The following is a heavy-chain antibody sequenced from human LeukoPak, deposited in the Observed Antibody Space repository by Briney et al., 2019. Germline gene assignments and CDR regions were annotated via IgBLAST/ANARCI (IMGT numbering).Heavy chain of an antibody. D-gene: IGHD4-23*01. CDR3: ARGRATVERGIRFDY. CDR2: IYYSGST. CDR1: GYSISSGYY. V-gene: IGHV4-38-2*02. J-gene: IGHJ4*02. Sequence: SETLSLTCTVSGYSISSGYYWGWIRQPPGKGLEWIGSIYYSGSTNYNPSLKSRVTISVDTSKNQFSLKLSSVTAADTAVYYCARGRATVERGIRFDYWGQGTLVTVSS.